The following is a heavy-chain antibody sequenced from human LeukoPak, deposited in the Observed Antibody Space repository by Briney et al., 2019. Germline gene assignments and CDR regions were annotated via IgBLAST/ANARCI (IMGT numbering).Heavy chain of an antibody. J-gene: IGHJ4*02. CDR1: GFTFVGYG. CDR2: IAYDGSRA. V-gene: IGHV3-33*01. Sequence: PGRSLRLSCAGSGFTFVGYGMDWFRQPPGKGLEGVAVIAYDGSRAFYADSVKGRFTISRDNSKNTMSVQMDDLRAEDTAVYYCTRYNNDHFDYWGQGTLVTVSS. D-gene: IGHD1-14*01. CDR3: TRYNNDHFDY.